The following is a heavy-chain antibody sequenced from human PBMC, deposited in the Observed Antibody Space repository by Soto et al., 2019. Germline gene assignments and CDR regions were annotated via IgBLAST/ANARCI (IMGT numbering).Heavy chain of an antibody. CDR2: IKQDGSEK. Sequence: GGSLRLSCAASGFTFSSYGMHWVRQAPGKGLEWVANIKQDGSEKSYVDSVKGRFTISRDNAKNSLYLQMNSLRAEDTAVYYCARENYFDYWGRGTLVTVS. J-gene: IGHJ4*02. V-gene: IGHV3-7*04. CDR3: ARENYFDY. CDR1: GFTFSSYG.